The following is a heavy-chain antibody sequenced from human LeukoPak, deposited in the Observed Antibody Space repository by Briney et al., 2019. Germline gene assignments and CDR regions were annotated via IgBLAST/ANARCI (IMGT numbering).Heavy chain of an antibody. CDR2: IYSGGNT. D-gene: IGHD2-2*01. Sequence: GGSLRLSCAASGVTVSINYMSWVRQAPGKGLEWVSVIYSGGNTYYADSVKGRFTISRDNSKNTVYLQMNSLRAEDTAVYYCARGETSSYDYWGQGTLVTVSS. CDR3: ARGETSSYDY. J-gene: IGHJ4*02. CDR1: GVTVSINY. V-gene: IGHV3-53*01.